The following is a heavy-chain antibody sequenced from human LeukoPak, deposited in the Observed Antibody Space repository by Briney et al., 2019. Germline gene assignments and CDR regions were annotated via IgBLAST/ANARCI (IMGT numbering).Heavy chain of an antibody. Sequence: SETVSFTASGGTFSIYAISWVRQAPGQGLEWMGGIIPIFGTANYAQKFQGRVTSTADESTSTAYMELSSLRSEDTAVYYCASRTGYGDYSYGMDVWGQGTTVTVSS. J-gene: IGHJ6*02. CDR3: ASRTGYGDYSYGMDV. CDR2: IIPIFGTA. V-gene: IGHV1-69*13. CDR1: GGTFSIYA. D-gene: IGHD4-17*01.